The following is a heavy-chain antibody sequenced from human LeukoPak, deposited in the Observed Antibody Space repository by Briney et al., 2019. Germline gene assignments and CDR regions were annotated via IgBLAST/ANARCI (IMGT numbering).Heavy chain of an antibody. CDR1: GGSFSGYY. J-gene: IGHJ5*02. D-gene: IGHD3-22*01. Sequence: PSETLSLTCAVYGGSFSGYYWSWIRQPPGKGLEWIGEINHSGSTNYNPSLKSRVTISVDTSKNQFSLKLSSVTAADTAVYYCARGRSTYYYDSSGYSRRNWFDPWGQGTLVTVSS. CDR2: INHSGST. CDR3: ARGRSTYYYDSSGYSRRNWFDP. V-gene: IGHV4-34*01.